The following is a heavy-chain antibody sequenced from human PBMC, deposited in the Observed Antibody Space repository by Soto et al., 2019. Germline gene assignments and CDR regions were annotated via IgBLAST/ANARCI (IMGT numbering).Heavy chain of an antibody. D-gene: IGHD2-15*01. Sequence: QLQLQESGPGLVKPSETLSLTCTVSGGSISSSSYYWGWIRQPPGKGLEWIGSIYYSGNTYYNPSLKSRVTISVDTSKNQFSLKLSSVTAADTAAYYCARKGCSGGSCYPGGDWYFDLWGRGTLVTVSS. V-gene: IGHV4-39*01. CDR2: IYYSGNT. J-gene: IGHJ2*01. CDR3: ARKGCSGGSCYPGGDWYFDL. CDR1: GGSISSSSYY.